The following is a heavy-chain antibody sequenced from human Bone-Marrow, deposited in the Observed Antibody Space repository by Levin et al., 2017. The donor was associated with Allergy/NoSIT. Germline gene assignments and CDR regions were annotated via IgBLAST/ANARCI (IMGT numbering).Heavy chain of an antibody. CDR1: GDTLTELS. V-gene: IGHV1-24*01. J-gene: IGHJ3*02. CDR2: FDPEDGET. CDR3: ATGRVGYDGFDI. D-gene: IGHD5-12*01. Sequence: GGSLRLSCKVSGDTLTELSIHWVRQAPGKGLEWMGGFDPEDGETIYAQKFQGRVTMTEDTSTDTAYMELSSLRSEDTAVYYCATGRVGYDGFDIWGQGTMVTVSS.